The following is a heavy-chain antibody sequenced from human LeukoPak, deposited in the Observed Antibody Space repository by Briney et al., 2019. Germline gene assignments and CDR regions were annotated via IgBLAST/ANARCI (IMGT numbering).Heavy chain of an antibody. D-gene: IGHD2-2*02. CDR3: VRSGQLLYNWFDP. V-gene: IGHV1-69*05. CDR1: GGTFSSYA. CDR2: IIPIFGTA. Sequence: ASVKVSCKASGGTFSSYAISWVRQAPGQGLEWMGGIIPIFGTANYAQKFQGRVTITTDESTSTAYMELSSLRSEDTAVYYCVRSGQLLYNWFDPWGQGTLVTVSS. J-gene: IGHJ5*02.